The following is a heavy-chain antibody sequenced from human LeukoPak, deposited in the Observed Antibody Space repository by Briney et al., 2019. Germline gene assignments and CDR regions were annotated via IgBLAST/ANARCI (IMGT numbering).Heavy chain of an antibody. CDR1: GYTFTSFQ. CDR3: ARGVRRRFDP. CDR2: VDPGGGST. Sequence: ASVKVSCKAFGYTFTSFQIHRVRQAPGQGLEWLGAVDPGGGSTTYAQKFQGRVTMARDTSTSTVYMDLSSLRSEDTAIYYCARGVRRRFDPWGQGTLVTVSS. V-gene: IGHV1-46*01. D-gene: IGHD6-6*01. J-gene: IGHJ5*02.